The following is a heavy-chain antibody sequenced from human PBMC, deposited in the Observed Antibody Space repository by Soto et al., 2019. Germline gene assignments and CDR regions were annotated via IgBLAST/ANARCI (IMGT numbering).Heavy chain of an antibody. CDR3: ASGRFLEWLFSYYYYGMDV. Sequence: KTSETLSLTCAVYGGSFSGYYWSWIRQPPGKGLEWIGEINHSGSTNYNPSLKSRVTISVDTSKNQFSLKLSSVTAAATAVYYCASGRFLEWLFSYYYYGMDVWGQGTTVTVSS. J-gene: IGHJ6*02. V-gene: IGHV4-34*01. D-gene: IGHD3-3*01. CDR2: INHSGST. CDR1: GGSFSGYY.